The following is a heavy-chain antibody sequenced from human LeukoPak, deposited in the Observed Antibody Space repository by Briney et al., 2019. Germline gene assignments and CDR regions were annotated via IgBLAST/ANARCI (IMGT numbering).Heavy chain of an antibody. Sequence: GGSLRLSCAASGFTVSNAWMSWVRQAPGKGLEWDGRIKSKTDGGTTDYAAPVKGRFTISRDDSKNTLYLQMNSLKTEDTAVYYCTTHRGNRSRYFDYWGQGTLVTVSS. CDR1: GFTVSNAW. V-gene: IGHV3-15*01. CDR2: IKSKTDGGTT. J-gene: IGHJ4*02. CDR3: TTHRGNRSRYFDY. D-gene: IGHD1-14*01.